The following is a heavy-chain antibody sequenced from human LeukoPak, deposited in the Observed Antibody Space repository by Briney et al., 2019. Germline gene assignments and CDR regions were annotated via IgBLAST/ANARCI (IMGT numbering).Heavy chain of an antibody. CDR2: MSFDGSNK. CDR1: GFTFNNYG. J-gene: IGHJ4*02. D-gene: IGHD2-2*01. Sequence: GGSLRLSCADSGFTFNNYGMHWVRQAPGKGLEWVAVMSFDGSNKYYADPVKGRFTISRDNSRNTLYLQMNSLRVEDTAVYYCTSICSSSSCYLDYWGQGTLVTVSS. V-gene: IGHV3-30*03. CDR3: TSICSSSSCYLDY.